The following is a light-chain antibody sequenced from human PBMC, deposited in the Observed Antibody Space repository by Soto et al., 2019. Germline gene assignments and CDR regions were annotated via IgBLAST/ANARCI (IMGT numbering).Light chain of an antibody. CDR3: QPYNNWPPYT. CDR2: GAS. CDR1: QSVSSS. V-gene: IGKV3-15*01. Sequence: EIVMTQSPGTLSVSPGERATLSCRASQSVSSSLAWYQQRPGQAPRLLIYGASTRATGVPARFSGSGSGTECPLTITSLQSEDFAVYYCQPYNNWPPYTFGQGTKLQIK. J-gene: IGKJ2*01.